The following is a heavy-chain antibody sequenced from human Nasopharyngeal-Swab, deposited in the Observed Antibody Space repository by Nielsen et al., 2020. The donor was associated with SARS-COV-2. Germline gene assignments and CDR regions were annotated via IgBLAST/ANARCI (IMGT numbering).Heavy chain of an antibody. CDR1: GYSISSGYY. Sequence: SETLSLTCAVSGYSISSGYYWGWIRQPPEKGLVWIGSIYHSGSTYYNPSLKSRVTISVDTSTNQFSLKLTSVTAADTAVYYCATDCSSTTCYTGTRLGFDIWGQGTMVTVSS. J-gene: IGHJ3*02. CDR3: ATDCSSTTCYTGTRLGFDI. V-gene: IGHV4-38-2*01. D-gene: IGHD2-2*02. CDR2: IYHSGST.